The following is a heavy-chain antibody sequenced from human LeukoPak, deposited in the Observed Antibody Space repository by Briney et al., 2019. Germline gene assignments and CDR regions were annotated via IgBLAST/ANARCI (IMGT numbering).Heavy chain of an antibody. CDR3: ARVLSAAMWGGMDV. Sequence: GSLRLSCAASGFTFSSYWMNWARQAPGKGLEWVASINHNGNVNYYVDSVKGRFTISRDNAKNSLYLQMSNLRAEDTAVYYCARVLSAAMWGGMDVWGQGTTVTVSS. V-gene: IGHV3-7*03. D-gene: IGHD2-2*01. CDR1: GFTFSSYW. CDR2: INHNGNVN. J-gene: IGHJ6*02.